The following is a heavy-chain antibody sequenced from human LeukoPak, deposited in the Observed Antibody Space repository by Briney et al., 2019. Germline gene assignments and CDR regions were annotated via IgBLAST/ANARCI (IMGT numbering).Heavy chain of an antibody. D-gene: IGHD3-16*01. CDR3: AKFGVDYDMIV. V-gene: IGHV4-59*01. CDR1: GGSISGSY. CDR2: IYYKGNA. J-gene: IGHJ6*02. Sequence: SETLSLTCTVSGGSISGSYWTWIRQPPGKGLEGIGQIYYKGNADYNPSLKSRVPLSVDTSKNQFSLKLTAMTAADTAVYYCAKFGVDYDMIVWGQGTTVTVS.